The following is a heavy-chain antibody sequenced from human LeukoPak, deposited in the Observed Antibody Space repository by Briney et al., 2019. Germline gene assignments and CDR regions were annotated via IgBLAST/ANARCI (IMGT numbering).Heavy chain of an antibody. CDR2: VNLQGST. CDR1: GGSITSTNY. J-gene: IGHJ4*02. V-gene: IGHV4-4*02. Sequence: PSGTLSLTCGVSGGSITSTNYWTWVRQPPGKGLEWIGEVNLQGSTNYNPSLMGRVAISVDMSENHISLQLTSVTAADTAVYYCAREGGPYRPLDYSGQGTLVTVSS. CDR3: AREGGPYRPLDY.